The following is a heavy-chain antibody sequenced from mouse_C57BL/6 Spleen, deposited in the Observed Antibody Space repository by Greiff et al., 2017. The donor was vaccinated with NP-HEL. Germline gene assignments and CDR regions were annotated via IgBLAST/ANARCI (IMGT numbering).Heavy chain of an antibody. CDR2: IDPENGDT. D-gene: IGHD1-1*01. CDR1: GFNIKDDY. V-gene: IGHV14-4*01. Sequence: VHVKQSGAELVRPGASVKLSCTASGFNIKDDYMHWVKQRPEQGLEWIGWIDPENGDTEYAPKFQGKATITADPSSNTAYLQLSSLTSEDTAVYYCAAYYCGSSYAYWYFEVWGTGTTVTVSS. CDR3: AAYYCGSSYAYWYFEV. J-gene: IGHJ1*03.